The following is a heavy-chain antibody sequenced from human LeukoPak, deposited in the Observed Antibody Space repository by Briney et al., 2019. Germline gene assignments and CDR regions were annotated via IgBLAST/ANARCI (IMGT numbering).Heavy chain of an antibody. CDR1: GGSFSGYY. CDR3: ARGPLAGDY. J-gene: IGHJ4*02. Sequence: SETLSLTCAVYGGSFSGYYWSWIRQSPGKGLEWIGEINYSGSTNYNPSLKSRVTISVDTSKNQFSLKLSSVTAADTAVYYCARGPLAGDYWGQGTLVTVSS. V-gene: IGHV4-34*01. CDR2: INYSGST.